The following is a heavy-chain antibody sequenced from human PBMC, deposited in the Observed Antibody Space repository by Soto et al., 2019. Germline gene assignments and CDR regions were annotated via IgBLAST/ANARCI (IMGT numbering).Heavy chain of an antibody. CDR1: GGTFSSYA. V-gene: IGHV1-69*13. Sequence: ASVKVSCKASGGTFSSYAIGWVRQAPGQGLEWMGGIIPIFGTANYAQKFQGRVTITADESTSTAYMELSSLRSEDTAVYCCARAGLDYYDSSGYSFDYWGQGTLVTVSS. CDR3: ARAGLDYYDSSGYSFDY. J-gene: IGHJ4*02. D-gene: IGHD3-22*01. CDR2: IIPIFGTA.